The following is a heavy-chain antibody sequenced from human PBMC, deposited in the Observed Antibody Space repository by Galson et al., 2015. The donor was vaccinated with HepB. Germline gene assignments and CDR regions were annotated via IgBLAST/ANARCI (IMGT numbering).Heavy chain of an antibody. V-gene: IGHV3-33*01. CDR1: GFTFSSYG. Sequence: LRLSCAASGFTFSSYGMHWVRQAPGKGLEWVAVIWYDGSNKYYADSVKGRFTISRDNSKNTLYLQMNSLRAEDTAVYYCARDARHGSGSYFDYWGQGTLVTVSS. D-gene: IGHD3-10*01. CDR3: ARDARHGSGSYFDY. J-gene: IGHJ4*02. CDR2: IWYDGSNK.